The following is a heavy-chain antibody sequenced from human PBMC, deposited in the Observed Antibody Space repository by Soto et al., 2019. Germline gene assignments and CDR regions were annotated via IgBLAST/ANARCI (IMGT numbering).Heavy chain of an antibody. CDR2: IYYTGST. CDR3: ARHETVNFYGMDV. Sequence: PSETLSLTCTASGGSISTSSYYWGWIRQPPGKGLEWIGTIYYTGSTYYIPSLKSRGTISKDTSKDQFFLRLSSVTAADTAVYYCARHETVNFYGMDVWGQGTTVTVS. J-gene: IGHJ6*02. CDR1: GGSISTSSYY. V-gene: IGHV4-39*01. D-gene: IGHD1-1*01.